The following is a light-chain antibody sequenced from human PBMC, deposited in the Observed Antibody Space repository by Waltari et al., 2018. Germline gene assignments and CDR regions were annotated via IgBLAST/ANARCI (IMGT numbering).Light chain of an antibody. J-gene: IGLJ2*01. Sequence: QSALTPPASVFGSPRPSITISCTRTSDDVGGCNYVSSYQQHPGKAPILLIYDVDSRPSGVSNRFSGSKTVNTASLTISGLQAVDEAVYYCASFTGNVVFGGGTKLTVL. CDR1: SDDVGGCNY. V-gene: IGLV2-14*03. CDR2: DVD. CDR3: ASFTGNVV.